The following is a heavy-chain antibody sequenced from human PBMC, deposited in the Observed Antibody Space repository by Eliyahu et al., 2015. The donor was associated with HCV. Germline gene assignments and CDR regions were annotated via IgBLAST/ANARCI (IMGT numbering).Heavy chain of an antibody. Sequence: EVQLLESGGGLVQPGGSLRLSCAASGFTFSSXAXSWVRQAPGKGLEWVSALSGSGGSTYYADSVKGRFTISRDTSKNTLYLQMNSLRVEDTAVYYCAKDDSELSFKKWGQGTLVTVSS. CDR2: LSGSGGST. CDR3: AKDDSELSFKK. D-gene: IGHD3-16*02. CDR1: GFTFSSXA. V-gene: IGHV3-23*01. J-gene: IGHJ4*02.